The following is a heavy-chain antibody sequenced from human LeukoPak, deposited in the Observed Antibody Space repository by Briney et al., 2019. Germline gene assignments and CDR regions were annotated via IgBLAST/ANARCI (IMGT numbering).Heavy chain of an antibody. J-gene: IGHJ4*02. CDR1: GGSISSSTYY. Sequence: PSETLSLTCTVSGGSISSSTYYWGWIRQPPGKGLEWIGTIYYSGSTYYNPSLKSRVTISVDTSKNQFSLKLSSVTAADTAVYYCARFPMSGAAAGTVGFGYWGQGTLVTVSS. CDR3: ARFPMSGAAAGTVGFGY. D-gene: IGHD6-13*01. V-gene: IGHV4-39*07. CDR2: IYYSGST.